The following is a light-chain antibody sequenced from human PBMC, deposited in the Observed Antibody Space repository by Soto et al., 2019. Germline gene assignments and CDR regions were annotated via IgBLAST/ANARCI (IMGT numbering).Light chain of an antibody. Sequence: QSALTQPASVSGSPGQSITISCTGTSSDVGGYNYVSWYQQHPSKVPKVIIYDVNNRPSGVSNRFSGSKSGNTASLTISGLQAEDEADYYCSSFTSSNTNVFGTGTKLTVL. CDR2: DVN. CDR1: SSDVGGYNY. CDR3: SSFTSSNTNV. V-gene: IGLV2-14*01. J-gene: IGLJ1*01.